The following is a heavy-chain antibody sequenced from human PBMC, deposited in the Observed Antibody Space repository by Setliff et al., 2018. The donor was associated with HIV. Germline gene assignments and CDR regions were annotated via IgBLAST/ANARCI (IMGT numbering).Heavy chain of an antibody. CDR3: ARVRNPTVHTMYFDS. V-gene: IGHV3-48*01. Sequence: PGGSLRLSCAGSGFTFDSHGMIWVRQAPGRGLEWLSYINPAGITMYYADSVRGRSTISRDNAQSSLYLQINSLRAEDTAFYYCARVRNPTVHTMYFDSWGQGTQVTVSS. J-gene: IGHJ4*02. CDR1: GFTFDSHG. CDR2: INPAGITM. D-gene: IGHD4-4*01.